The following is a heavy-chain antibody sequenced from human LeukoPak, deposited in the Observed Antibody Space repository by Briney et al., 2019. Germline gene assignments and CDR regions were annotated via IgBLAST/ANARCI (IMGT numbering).Heavy chain of an antibody. CDR1: GYTFTTYY. CDR2: IDPSGGST. J-gene: IGHJ5*02. Sequence: ASVKVSCKASGYTFTTYYIHWVRQAPGQGLEWMGIIDPSGGSTTYTQKCQGRITMTRNTSISTAYMELSSLRSEDTAVYYCARPLYSSSWYDFWFDPWGQGTLVTVSS. CDR3: ARPLYSSSWYDFWFDP. D-gene: IGHD6-13*01. V-gene: IGHV1-46*01.